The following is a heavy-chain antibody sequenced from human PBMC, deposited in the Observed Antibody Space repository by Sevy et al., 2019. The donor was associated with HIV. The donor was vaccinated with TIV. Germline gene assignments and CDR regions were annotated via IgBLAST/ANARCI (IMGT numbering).Heavy chain of an antibody. CDR3: AKDFTGYNGMDV. V-gene: IGHV3-30*18. Sequence: GGSLRLSCAASGFTFNTYGMHWVRQAPGKVLEWVAVISYHGRDKFYGDSVEGRFTISRDNSKKMLYLQMNSLRAEDTAVYYCAKDFTGYNGMDVWGQGTMVTVSS. CDR2: ISYHGRDK. D-gene: IGHD3-9*01. CDR1: GFTFNTYG. J-gene: IGHJ6*02.